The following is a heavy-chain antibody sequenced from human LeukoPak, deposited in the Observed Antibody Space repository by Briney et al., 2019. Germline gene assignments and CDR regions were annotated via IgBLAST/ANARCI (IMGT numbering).Heavy chain of an antibody. V-gene: IGHV1-18*01. CDR1: GYTFTTYG. CDR3: ARHRLPRIYYDSNGYYHAAFDI. D-gene: IGHD3-22*01. Sequence: AASVKVSCKASGYTFTTYGINWVRQAPGQGLEWMGWISTYNGYTNYAQNLQGRVTMTIDTSTSTAYMELRSLTSDDTAVYYCARHRLPRIYYDSNGYYHAAFDIWGQGTVVTVSS. J-gene: IGHJ3*02. CDR2: ISTYNGYT.